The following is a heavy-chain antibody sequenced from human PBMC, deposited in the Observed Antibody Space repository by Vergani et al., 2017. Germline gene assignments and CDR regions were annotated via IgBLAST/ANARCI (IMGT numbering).Heavy chain of an antibody. V-gene: IGHV3-30*04. J-gene: IGHJ4*02. D-gene: IGHD3-22*01. CDR1: GFTFSSYA. CDR2: ISHDGSNK. CDR3: ARVGGYYCDSSGYYYDY. Sequence: QVQLVESGGGVVQPGRSLRLSCAASGFTFSSYAMHWVRQAPGKGLEWVAVISHDGSNKYYADSVKGRFTISRDNSKNTLYLQMNSLRAEDTAVYYCARVGGYYCDSSGYYYDYWGQGTLVTVSS.